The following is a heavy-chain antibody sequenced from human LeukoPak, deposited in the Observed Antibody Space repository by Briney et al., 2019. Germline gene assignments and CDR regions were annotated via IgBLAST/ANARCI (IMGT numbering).Heavy chain of an antibody. CDR3: ARGLISSTYFDY. Sequence: SQTLSLTCTVSGGSISSGGYSWSWSRQHPGKGLEWIGYIYYSGSTYYNPSLKSRVTISVDTSKNQFSLKLSSVTAADTAVYYCARGLISSTYFDYWGQGTLVTVSS. J-gene: IGHJ4*02. CDR1: GGSISSGGYS. CDR2: IYYSGST. D-gene: IGHD3-3*02. V-gene: IGHV4-31*03.